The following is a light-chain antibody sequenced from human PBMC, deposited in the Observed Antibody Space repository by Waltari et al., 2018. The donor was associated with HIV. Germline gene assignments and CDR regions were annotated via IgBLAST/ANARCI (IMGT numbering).Light chain of an antibody. CDR1: SSDVGAYDY. CDR2: AVT. J-gene: IGLJ3*02. Sequence: QSALTQPRSVSGSPGQSVTISCTGTSSDVGAYDYVSWYQQHPGTAPKLVIYAVTKRPSGVPDRFSGSKSGNTASLTISGLQAEDEADYHCCSYAGSHWVFGGGATLTVL. V-gene: IGLV2-11*01. CDR3: CSYAGSHWV.